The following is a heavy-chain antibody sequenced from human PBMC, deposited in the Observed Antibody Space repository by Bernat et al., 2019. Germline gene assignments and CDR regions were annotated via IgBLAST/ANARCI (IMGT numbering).Heavy chain of an antibody. V-gene: IGHV3-33*06. CDR2: IWSDGNYE. CDR3: AKGTDRWSDGIDK. CDR1: GFTFSSYG. D-gene: IGHD2-15*01. J-gene: IGHJ3*02. Sequence: QVHLVESGGGVVQPGRSLRLSCAASGFTFSSYGMHWVRQAPGKGLEWLAVIWSDGNYEYYAESLKGRFTISRDNPKNTLYLQMYNLRPEDTALYFCAKGTDRWSDGIDKWGQGTMVAVSS.